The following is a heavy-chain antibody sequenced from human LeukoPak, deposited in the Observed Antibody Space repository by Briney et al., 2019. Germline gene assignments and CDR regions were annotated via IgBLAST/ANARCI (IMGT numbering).Heavy chain of an antibody. CDR1: GYTFTGYY. CDR3: ARSLLWFGELLEN. D-gene: IGHD3-10*01. J-gene: IGHJ4*02. CDR2: INPNSGGT. Sequence: ASVKVSCKASGYTFTGYYMHWVRQAPGQGLEWMGWINPNSGGTNHAQKFQGRVTMTRDTSISTAYMELSRLRSDDTAVYYCARSLLWFGELLENWGQGTLVTVSS. V-gene: IGHV1-2*02.